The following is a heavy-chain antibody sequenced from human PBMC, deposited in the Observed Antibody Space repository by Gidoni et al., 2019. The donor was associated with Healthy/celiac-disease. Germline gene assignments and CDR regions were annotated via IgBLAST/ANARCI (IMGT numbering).Heavy chain of an antibody. CDR1: GFTFSDYY. D-gene: IGHD3-16*01. Sequence: QVQLVESGGGLVKPGGSLRLSCAASGFTFSDYYMSWIRQAPGKGLEWVSYISSSSSYTNYADSVKGRFTISRDNAKNSLYLQMNSLRAEDTAVYYCARSILLRTDAFDIWGQGTMVTVSS. CDR3: ARSILLRTDAFDI. V-gene: IGHV3-11*05. J-gene: IGHJ3*02. CDR2: ISSSSSYT.